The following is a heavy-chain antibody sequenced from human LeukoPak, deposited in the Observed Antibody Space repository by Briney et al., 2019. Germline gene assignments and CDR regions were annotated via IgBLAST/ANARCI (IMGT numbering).Heavy chain of an antibody. CDR3: ARDRVETAMGPQFRTYYYYGMDV. CDR2: IYGGGTT. J-gene: IGHJ6*02. Sequence: PGGSLRLSCAASGFTLSSYGMNWVRQAPGKGLEWVSVIYGGGTTYYADSVKGKFTISRGNSKNTLYLQMNSLRVEDTAVYYCARDRVETAMGPQFRTYYYYGMDVWGQGTTVTVSS. CDR1: GFTLSSYG. D-gene: IGHD5-18*01. V-gene: IGHV3-66*01.